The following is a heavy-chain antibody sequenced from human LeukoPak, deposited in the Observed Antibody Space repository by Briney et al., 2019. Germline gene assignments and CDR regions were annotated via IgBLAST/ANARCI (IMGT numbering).Heavy chain of an antibody. CDR3: ARHRYDSSGWATDAFDI. D-gene: IGHD3-22*01. V-gene: IGHV4-61*01. CDR1: GDSFSSVTDY. CDR2: IYYSGST. J-gene: IGHJ3*02. Sequence: SETLSLTCTVSGDSFSSVTDYWAWIRQPSGKGLEWIGYIYYSGSTNYNPSLKSRVTISVDTSKNQFSPKLSSVTAADTAVYYCARHRYDSSGWATDAFDIWGLGTMVTVSA.